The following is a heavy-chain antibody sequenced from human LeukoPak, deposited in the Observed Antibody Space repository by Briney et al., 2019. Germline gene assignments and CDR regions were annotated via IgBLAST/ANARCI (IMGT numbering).Heavy chain of an antibody. CDR3: TRRVGGTPDY. D-gene: IGHD1-26*01. Sequence: GGSLRLSCAASGFTFSSYVTTWVRQAPGAGLEWVSAIGTHSTSTDYPDSVKGRFTISRDDSKNTVFLQMTSLRVEDTALYYCTRRVGGTPDYWGLGTLVTVSS. CDR2: IGTHSTST. V-gene: IGHV3-23*01. CDR1: GFTFSSYV. J-gene: IGHJ4*02.